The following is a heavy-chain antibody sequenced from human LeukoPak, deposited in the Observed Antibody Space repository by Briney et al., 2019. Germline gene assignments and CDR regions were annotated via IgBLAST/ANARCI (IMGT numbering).Heavy chain of an antibody. D-gene: IGHD2-15*01. J-gene: IGHJ6*02. Sequence: EASVKVSCTASGGTFSSYAISWVRQAPGQGLEWMGGIIPIFGTANYAQKFQGRVTITADESTSTAYMELSSLRSEDTAVYYCATSPGSYFYYGMDVWGQGTTVTVSS. V-gene: IGHV1-69*13. CDR1: GGTFSSYA. CDR3: ATSPGSYFYYGMDV. CDR2: IIPIFGTA.